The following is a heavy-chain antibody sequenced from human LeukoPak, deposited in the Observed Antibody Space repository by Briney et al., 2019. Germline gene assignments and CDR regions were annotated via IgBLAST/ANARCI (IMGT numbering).Heavy chain of an antibody. D-gene: IGHD3-10*01. CDR2: ISGSGGDT. Sequence: GGSLRLSCAASGFTFSSYAMSWVRQAPGKGLEWVSVISGSGGDTNYADSVKGRVTISRDNSKNTLYLQMNTLRAEDTAVYYCAKPREGSGSYYKSFFDSWGQGTLVTVSS. CDR3: AKPREGSGSYYKSFFDS. CDR1: GFTFSSYA. J-gene: IGHJ4*02. V-gene: IGHV3-23*01.